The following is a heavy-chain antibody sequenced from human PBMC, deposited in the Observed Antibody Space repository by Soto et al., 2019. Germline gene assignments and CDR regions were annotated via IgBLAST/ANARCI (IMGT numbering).Heavy chain of an antibody. CDR3: ARGGDLSHLQTTDYYYGMDV. D-gene: IGHD3-10*01. J-gene: IGHJ6*02. V-gene: IGHV1-69*06. Sequence: GASVKVSCKASGGTFTTYGISWVRQAPGQGLEWMGGIIPIFGTTHYAQKFQGRVTITADKSTNTAYMELSSLRSEDTALYYCARGGDLSHLQTTDYYYGMDVWGQGTTVTVSS. CDR2: IIPIFGTT. CDR1: GGTFTTYG.